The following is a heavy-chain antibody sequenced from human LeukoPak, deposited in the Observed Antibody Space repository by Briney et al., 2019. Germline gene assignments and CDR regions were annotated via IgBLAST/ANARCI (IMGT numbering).Heavy chain of an antibody. CDR2: ISSSSSYI. V-gene: IGHV3-21*01. Sequence: PGGSLRLSCAASGFTFTSYLMNWVRQAPGKGLEWVSSISSSSSYIYYADSVKGRFTLSRDNAKNSLYLQMNSLRAEDTAVYYCARGRLSGMDVWGKGTTVTVSS. CDR3: ARGRLSGMDV. CDR1: GFTFTSYL. J-gene: IGHJ6*03.